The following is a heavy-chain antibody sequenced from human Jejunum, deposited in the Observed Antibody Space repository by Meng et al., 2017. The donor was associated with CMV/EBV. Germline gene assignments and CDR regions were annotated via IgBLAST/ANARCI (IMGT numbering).Heavy chain of an antibody. J-gene: IGHJ4*02. CDR2: LRRKSDGETT. CDR3: TTDLPSRVGYSNDN. D-gene: IGHD3-22*01. V-gene: IGHV3-15*01. CDR1: TCSGAW. Sequence: TCSGAWKNWVRQAPGKGLEWVGLLRRKSDGETTDYAASVKGRFTMSRDDSKNTLYLHMSSLEVEDTAVYYCTTDLPSRVGYSNDNWGQGTLVTVSS.